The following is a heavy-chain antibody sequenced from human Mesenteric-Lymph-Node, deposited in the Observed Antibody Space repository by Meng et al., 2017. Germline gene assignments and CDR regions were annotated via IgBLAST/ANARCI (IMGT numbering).Heavy chain of an antibody. V-gene: IGHV3-64*02. Sequence: GESLKISCAASGFTFSTYPMHWVRQAPGKGLEYVSGITNNGGSTSYADSVRGRFTISRDNSKNTLYLQMGSLRAEDMAVYYCARPNRYCSSSSCYGWFYYGMDVWGQGTTVTVSS. D-gene: IGHD2-2*01. CDR1: GFTFSTYP. CDR2: ITNNGGST. CDR3: ARPNRYCSSSSCYGWFYYGMDV. J-gene: IGHJ6*02.